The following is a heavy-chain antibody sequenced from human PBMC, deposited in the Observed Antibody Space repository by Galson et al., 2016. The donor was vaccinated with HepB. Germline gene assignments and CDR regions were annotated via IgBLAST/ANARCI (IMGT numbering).Heavy chain of an antibody. Sequence: CAISGDSVSSNSATWNWIRQSPSRGLEWLGRTYYRSKWYYDFSASVKSRITINPDTSKNQVSLHLKSVTPEDTAVYFCARFTTALTGPSSDHWGQGAQVTVSS. CDR1: GDSVSSNSAT. J-gene: IGHJ4*02. D-gene: IGHD3-9*01. CDR2: TYYRSKWYY. CDR3: ARFTTALTGPSSDH. V-gene: IGHV6-1*01.